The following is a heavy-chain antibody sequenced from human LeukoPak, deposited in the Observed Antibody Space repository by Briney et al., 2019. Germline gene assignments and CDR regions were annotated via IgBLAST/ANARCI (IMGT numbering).Heavy chain of an antibody. CDR3: AAAYSSGWYGTLDY. V-gene: IGHV1-58*02. D-gene: IGHD6-19*01. CDR2: IVVGSGNT. J-gene: IGHJ4*02. CDR1: GFTFTSSA. Sequence: ASVKVSCKASGFTFTSSAMQWVRQARGQRLEWIGWIVVGSGNTKYAQKFQERVTITRDMSTSTVYMELSSLRSEGTAVYYCAAAYSSGWYGTLDYWGQGTLVTVSS.